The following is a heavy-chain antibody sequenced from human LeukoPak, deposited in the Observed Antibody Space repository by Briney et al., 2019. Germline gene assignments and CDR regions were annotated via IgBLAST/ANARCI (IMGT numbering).Heavy chain of an antibody. Sequence: PGGSLRLSCVASGFTFSNYWMTWVRQAPGKGLEWVSAITGSGGSTYYADSVKGWFTISRDNAKNSLYLQMNSLRAEDTAVYYYARDGGDGYSDYWGQGTLVTVSS. CDR2: ITGSGGST. J-gene: IGHJ4*02. D-gene: IGHD3-10*01. V-gene: IGHV3-23*01. CDR3: ARDGGDGYSDY. CDR1: GFTFSNYW.